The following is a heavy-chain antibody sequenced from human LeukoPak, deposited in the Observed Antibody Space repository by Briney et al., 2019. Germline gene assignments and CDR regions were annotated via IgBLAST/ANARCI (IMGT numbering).Heavy chain of an antibody. Sequence: PGGSLRLSCAASGFTFSSYGMHWVRQAPGKGLEGVAVIWYDGSNKYYADSVKGRFTISRDNSKNTLYLQMNSLRAEDTAVYYCARELSIASATYDYWGQGTLVTVSS. V-gene: IGHV3-33*01. CDR1: GFTFSSYG. J-gene: IGHJ4*02. CDR2: IWYDGSNK. CDR3: ARELSIASATYDY. D-gene: IGHD6-13*01.